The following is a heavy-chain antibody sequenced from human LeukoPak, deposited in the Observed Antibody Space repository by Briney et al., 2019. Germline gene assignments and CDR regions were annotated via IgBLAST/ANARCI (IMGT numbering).Heavy chain of an antibody. CDR1: GFTFSSYA. D-gene: IGHD2-21*01. CDR3: AKAPTLYIVVVPDAFDI. CDR2: ISGSGGST. J-gene: IGHJ3*02. Sequence: GGSLRLSCAASGFTFSSYAMSWVRQAPGKGLEWVSAISGSGGSTYYADSVKGRFTISRDNSKNTLYLQMNSLRAEDTAVYYCAKAPTLYIVVVPDAFDIWGRGTMVTVSS. V-gene: IGHV3-23*01.